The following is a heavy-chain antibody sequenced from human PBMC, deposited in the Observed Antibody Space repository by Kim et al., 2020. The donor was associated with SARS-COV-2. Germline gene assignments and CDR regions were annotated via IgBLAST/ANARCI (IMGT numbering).Heavy chain of an antibody. J-gene: IGHJ4*02. V-gene: IGHV3-21*01. CDR2: SGSSYI. CDR3: ARDDY. Sequence: SGSSYIYYADSVKGRFTISRDNAKNSLYLQLNSLRAEDTAVYYCARDDYWGQGTLVTVSS.